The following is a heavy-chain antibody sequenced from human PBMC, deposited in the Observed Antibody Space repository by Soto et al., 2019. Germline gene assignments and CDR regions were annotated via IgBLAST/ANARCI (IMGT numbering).Heavy chain of an antibody. Sequence: QVQLVESGGGVVQPGRSLRLSCAASGFTFSSYGMHWVRQAPGKGLEWVAIIWYDGSNKYYADSVKGRFIISRDNSQPTLGRQMNSLRAEDTAVYYCARDGSVLLWFGGSGSFDIWGQGTMVTVSS. CDR3: ARDGSVLLWFGGSGSFDI. V-gene: IGHV3-33*01. J-gene: IGHJ3*02. D-gene: IGHD3-10*01. CDR2: IWYDGSNK. CDR1: GFTFSSYG.